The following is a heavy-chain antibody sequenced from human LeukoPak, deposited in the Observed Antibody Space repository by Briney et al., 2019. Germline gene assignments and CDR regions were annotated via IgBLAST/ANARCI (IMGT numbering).Heavy chain of an antibody. Sequence: GGSLRLSCAASGFTFSSYGMHWVRQVPGKGLEWVAVIWYDGSNKYYADSVKGRFTISRDNSKNTLYLQMNSLRAEDTAAYYCAAAYFGVDQYYYGMDVWGQGTTVTVSS. CDR1: GFTFSSYG. D-gene: IGHD3-3*01. J-gene: IGHJ6*02. V-gene: IGHV3-33*01. CDR2: IWYDGSNK. CDR3: AAAYFGVDQYYYGMDV.